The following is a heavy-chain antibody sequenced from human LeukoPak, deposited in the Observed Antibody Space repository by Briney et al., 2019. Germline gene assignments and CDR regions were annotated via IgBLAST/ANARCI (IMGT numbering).Heavy chain of an antibody. CDR1: GGSISSYY. Sequence: PSETLSLTCTVSGGSISSYYWSWIRQPPGEGLEWIGYIYYSGSTNYNPSLKSRVTISVDKSKNQFSLKLSSVTAADTAVYYCARAGVLLWFGELLPQLPDYWGQGTLVTVSS. CDR3: ARAGVLLWFGELLPQLPDY. J-gene: IGHJ4*02. D-gene: IGHD3-10*01. V-gene: IGHV4-59*12. CDR2: IYYSGST.